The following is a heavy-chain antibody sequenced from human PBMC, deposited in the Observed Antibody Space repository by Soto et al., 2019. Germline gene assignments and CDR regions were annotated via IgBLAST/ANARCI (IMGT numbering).Heavy chain of an antibody. CDR1: GFTFSSYS. J-gene: IGHJ4*02. CDR3: ARVGIDGEYSSSLAPTFDY. Sequence: GGSLRLSCAASGFTFSSYSMNWVRQAPGKGLEWVSYISSSSSTIYYADSVKGRFTISRDNAKNSLYLQMNSLRAEDTAVYYCARVGIDGEYSSSLAPTFDYWGQGTLVTVSS. CDR2: ISSSSSTI. V-gene: IGHV3-48*01. D-gene: IGHD6-6*01.